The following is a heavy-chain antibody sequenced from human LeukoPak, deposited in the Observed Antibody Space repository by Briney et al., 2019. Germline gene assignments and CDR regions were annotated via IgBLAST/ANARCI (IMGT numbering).Heavy chain of an antibody. V-gene: IGHV1-69*06. CDR1: GDTFSSYA. CDR2: IIPMFGTS. J-gene: IGHJ4*02. CDR3: ARERYYDFWSGPYYFDY. Sequence: SVKVSCKASGDTFSSYAINWVRQAPGQGLEWGGGIIPMFGTSNYAQKFQGRVTINADKSTSTAYMELSSLRSEDTAVYYCARERYYDFWSGPYYFDYWGQGTLVTVSS. D-gene: IGHD3-3*01.